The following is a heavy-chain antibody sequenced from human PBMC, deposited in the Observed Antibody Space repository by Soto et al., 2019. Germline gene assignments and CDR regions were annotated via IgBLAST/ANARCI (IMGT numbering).Heavy chain of an antibody. Sequence: EVQLLESGGGLVQPGGSLRVSCGSSGFNFANYAMGWVRQAPGKGLEWVSGISSTGRRTYYADSVRGRFSISRDNSKNTVDLQINSLRAEDTAVYYCAKVANVGVVVEYFDHWGQGSLVTVSS. V-gene: IGHV3-23*01. J-gene: IGHJ4*02. CDR1: GFNFANYA. CDR2: ISSTGRRT. D-gene: IGHD3-3*01. CDR3: AKVANVGVVVEYFDH.